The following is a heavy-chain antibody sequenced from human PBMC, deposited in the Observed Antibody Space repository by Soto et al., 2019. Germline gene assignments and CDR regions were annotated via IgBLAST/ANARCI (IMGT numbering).Heavy chain of an antibody. CDR2: IQTDNDHA. Sequence: ASVKVSCKASGYTFLKYGINWVRQAPGQGLEWMGGIQTDNDHASFAQKFQGRVTMTTDTSTSTAYMELRSLRSDDTAVYYCARGVTLVRGVIHTPYFDYWGQGALVTVSS. V-gene: IGHV1-18*01. J-gene: IGHJ4*02. CDR1: GYTFLKYG. D-gene: IGHD3-10*01. CDR3: ARGVTLVRGVIHTPYFDY.